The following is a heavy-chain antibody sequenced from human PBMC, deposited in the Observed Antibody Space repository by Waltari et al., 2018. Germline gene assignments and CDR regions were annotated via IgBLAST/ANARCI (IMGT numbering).Heavy chain of an antibody. D-gene: IGHD3-3*01. V-gene: IGHV1-2*02. J-gene: IGHJ4*02. CDR3: ARADYDFWSGYYTKFDY. Sequence: QVQLVQSGAEVKKPGASVKVSCKASGYTFTGYYMPWVRQAPGQGLEWMGWINPNSGGTNYAQKFQGRVTMTRDTSISTAYMELSRLRSDDTAVYYCARADYDFWSGYYTKFDYWGQGTLVTVSS. CDR1: GYTFTGYY. CDR2: INPNSGGT.